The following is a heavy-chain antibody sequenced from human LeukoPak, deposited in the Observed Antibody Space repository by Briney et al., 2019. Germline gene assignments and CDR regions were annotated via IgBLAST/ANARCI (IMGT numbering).Heavy chain of an antibody. D-gene: IGHD5-18*01. CDR1: GYTFSDYY. CDR3: ATPGTGHYGYYYFNY. J-gene: IGHJ4*02. CDR2: FAPKDGET. V-gene: IGHV1-69-2*01. Sequence: KISCKASGYTFSDYYGHWVRQAPGRGLNWMERFAPKDGETYYAEKFLGRVIITADTSADTVYMELSGLRSEDTALYHCATPGTGHYGYYYFNYWGQGTQVTVSS.